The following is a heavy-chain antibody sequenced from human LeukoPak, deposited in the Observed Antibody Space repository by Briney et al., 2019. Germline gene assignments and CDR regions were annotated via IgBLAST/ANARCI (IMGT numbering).Heavy chain of an antibody. CDR1: GSTFSNAW. V-gene: IGHV3-15*01. J-gene: IGHJ4*02. CDR2: IKSKTDGGTT. D-gene: IGHD3-10*01. Sequence: GGSLRLSCAASGSTFSNAWMSWVRQAPGKGLEWVGRIKSKTDGGTTDYAAPVKGRFTISRDDSKNTLYLQMNSLKTEDTAVYYCTTNSRNEGLLDYWGQGTLVTVSS. CDR3: TTNSRNEGLLDY.